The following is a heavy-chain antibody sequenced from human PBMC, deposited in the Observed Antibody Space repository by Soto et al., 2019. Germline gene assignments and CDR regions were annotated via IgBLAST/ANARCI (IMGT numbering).Heavy chain of an antibody. V-gene: IGHV1-3*01. J-gene: IGHJ4*02. CDR1: GFTFTLYS. D-gene: IGHD2-15*01. CDR3: ARGGPTGFGW. CDR2: INGGSGKT. Sequence: GASVKVSCKASGFTFTLYSMHWVRQAPGQRLEWMGWINGGSGKTKYSQKFQGRVTIARDTSASTAYMELSSLRSEDTAVYYCARGGPTGFGWWGQGTLVTVSS.